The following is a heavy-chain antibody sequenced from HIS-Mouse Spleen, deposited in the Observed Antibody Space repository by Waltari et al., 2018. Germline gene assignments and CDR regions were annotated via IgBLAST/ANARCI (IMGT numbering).Heavy chain of an antibody. CDR1: GFSLSTSGMC. V-gene: IGHV2-70*15. J-gene: IGHJ4*02. CDR3: ARIAEGYSSGWYAFDY. Sequence: QVTLRESGPALVKPTQTLTLTCTFSGFSLSTSGMCVSWIRQPPGKALEWLARIDWDDDKYYSTSLKTTLTISKDTSKNQVVLTMTNMDPVYTATYYCARIAEGYSSGWYAFDYWGQGTLVTVSS. D-gene: IGHD6-19*01. CDR2: IDWDDDK.